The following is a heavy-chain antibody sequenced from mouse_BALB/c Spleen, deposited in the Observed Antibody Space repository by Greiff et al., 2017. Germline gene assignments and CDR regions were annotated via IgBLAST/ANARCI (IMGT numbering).Heavy chain of an antibody. Sequence: EVKLMESGGGLVQPGGSMKLSCVASGFTFSNYWMNWVRQSPEKGLEWVAEIRLKSNNYATHYAESVKGRFTISRDDSKSSVYLQMNNLRAEDTGIYYCTRGPFYYGSSYPYYFDYWGQGTTLTVSS. J-gene: IGHJ2*01. D-gene: IGHD1-1*01. V-gene: IGHV6-6*02. CDR1: GFTFSNYW. CDR2: IRLKSNNYAT. CDR3: TRGPFYYGSSYPYYFDY.